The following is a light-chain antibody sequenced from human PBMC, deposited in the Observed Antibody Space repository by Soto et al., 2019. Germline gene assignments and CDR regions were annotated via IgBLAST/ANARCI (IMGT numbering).Light chain of an antibody. CDR3: QQRSNWPPT. Sequence: ESVLTQSPATLSLSPGERATLSCRASQSVSSYLAWYQQKPGQAPRLLIYDASNRATGIPARFSGGGSGTDFTLTISSLEPEDFAVYYCQQRSNWPPTFGQGTKVDIK. CDR2: DAS. J-gene: IGKJ2*01. V-gene: IGKV3-11*01. CDR1: QSVSSY.